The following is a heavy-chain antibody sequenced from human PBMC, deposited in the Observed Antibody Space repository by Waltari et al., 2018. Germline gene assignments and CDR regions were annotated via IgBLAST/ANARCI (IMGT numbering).Heavy chain of an antibody. CDR1: GYTFTGYY. D-gene: IGHD1-26*01. V-gene: IGHV1-2*02. CDR2: INPNSGGT. CDR3: AIDSKVWWELLPCAFDI. J-gene: IGHJ3*02. Sequence: QVQLVQSGAEVKKPGASVKVSCKASGYTFTGYYMHWVRQAPGQGLEWKGWINPNSGGTNYAQKFQGSVTMTRDTSISTAYMELGRLRADDTAVYYCAIDSKVWWELLPCAFDIWGQGTMVTVSS.